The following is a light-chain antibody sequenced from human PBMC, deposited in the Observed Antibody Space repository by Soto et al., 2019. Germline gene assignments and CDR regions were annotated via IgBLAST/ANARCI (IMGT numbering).Light chain of an antibody. CDR3: QHYNSYSEA. Sequence: DIQMTQSPSSLSASVGDRVTITCRASQSISSYLNLYQQKPGKAPKLLIYAASRLESGVPSRFSGSGSGTDFTLTISSLQPDDFATYYCQHYNSYSEAFGQGTKVDIK. CDR2: AAS. J-gene: IGKJ1*01. V-gene: IGKV1-39*01. CDR1: QSISSY.